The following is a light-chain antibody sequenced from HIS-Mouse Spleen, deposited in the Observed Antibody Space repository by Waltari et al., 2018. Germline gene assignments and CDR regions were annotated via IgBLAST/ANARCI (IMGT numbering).Light chain of an antibody. CDR2: KDS. Sequence: SYELTQPPSVSVSPGQTARITCPGDALPKQYAYVYQQKPGQAPVLVIYKDSERPSGIPERFSGSSSGTTVTLTISGVQAEDEADYYCQSADSSGTGWVFGGGTKLTVL. CDR1: ALPKQY. CDR3: QSADSSGTGWV. J-gene: IGLJ3*02. V-gene: IGLV3-25*03.